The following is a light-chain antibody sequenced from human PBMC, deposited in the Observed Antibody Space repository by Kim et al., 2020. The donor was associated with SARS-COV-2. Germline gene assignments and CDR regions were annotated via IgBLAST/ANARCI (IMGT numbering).Light chain of an antibody. CDR2: QDS. CDR3: QAWDSSTRV. J-gene: IGLJ1*01. Sequence: SVSPGQTASITCSGDKLGDKYACWYQQKPGQSPVLVIYQDSKRPSGIPERFSGSNSGNTATLTISGTHAMDEADYYCQAWDSSTRVFGTGTKVTVL. CDR1: KLGDKY. V-gene: IGLV3-1*01.